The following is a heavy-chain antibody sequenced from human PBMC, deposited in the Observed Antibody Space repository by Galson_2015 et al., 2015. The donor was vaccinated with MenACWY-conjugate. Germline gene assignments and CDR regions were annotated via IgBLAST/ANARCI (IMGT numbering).Heavy chain of an antibody. V-gene: IGHV3-48*02. CDR3: AREEDYGDYPVPRSDYYGMDV. CDR1: GFTFSSYA. CDR2: ISSSSSTI. J-gene: IGHJ6*02. D-gene: IGHD4-17*01. Sequence: SLRLSCAASGFTFSSYAMSWVRQAPGKGLEWVSYISSSSSTIYYADSVKGRFTISRDNAKNSLYLQMNSLRDEDTAVYYCAREEDYGDYPVPRSDYYGMDVWGQGTTVTVSS.